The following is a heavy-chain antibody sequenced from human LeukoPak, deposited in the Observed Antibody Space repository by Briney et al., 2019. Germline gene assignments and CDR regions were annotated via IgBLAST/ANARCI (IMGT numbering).Heavy chain of an antibody. J-gene: IGHJ4*02. Sequence: SETLSLTCSVSGGSISDFYWSWIRQPAGKGLEWIGRIYTSGNTNYNPSLKSRVTMSLDASKNQFSLRLSSVTAADTAVYYCARALGSVGYVYFDYWGQGTLVTVSS. V-gene: IGHV4-4*07. CDR1: GGSISDFY. CDR3: ARALGSVGYVYFDY. D-gene: IGHD5-12*01. CDR2: IYTSGNT.